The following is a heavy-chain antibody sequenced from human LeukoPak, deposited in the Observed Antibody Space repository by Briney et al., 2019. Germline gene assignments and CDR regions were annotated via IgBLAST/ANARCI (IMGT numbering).Heavy chain of an antibody. CDR3: AKHYQTTFDY. Sequence: ASVKVSCKAPGYTFTSYDINWMRQAAGQEPQWMGWINPNSGHTGYAQEFQGRVTITRDTSISTAYMELSSLRSEDTAVYYCAKHYQTTFDYWGQGTLVIVSS. J-gene: IGHJ4*02. D-gene: IGHD1-14*01. V-gene: IGHV1-8*03. CDR1: GYTFTSYD. CDR2: INPNSGHT.